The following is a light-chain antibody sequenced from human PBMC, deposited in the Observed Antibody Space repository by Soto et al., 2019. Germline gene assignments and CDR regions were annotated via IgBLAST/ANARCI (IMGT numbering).Light chain of an antibody. CDR1: SSDVGGYNY. CDR2: DVS. Sequence: QLVLTQPASVSGSPGQSITISCTGTSSDVGGYNYVSWYQQHPGKAPKLMIYDVSNRPSGVSNRFSGSKSGNTASLTISGLQAEDEADYYCSSYISSSTPFVFGTGTK. J-gene: IGLJ1*01. V-gene: IGLV2-14*01. CDR3: SSYISSSTPFV.